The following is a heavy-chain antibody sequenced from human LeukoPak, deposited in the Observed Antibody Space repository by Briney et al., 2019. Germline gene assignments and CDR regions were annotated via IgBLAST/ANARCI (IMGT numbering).Heavy chain of an antibody. CDR3: SLARSEYHYGMDV. CDR1: GDSVSSISVA. V-gene: IGHV6-1*01. CDR2: TYYRSKWYY. Sequence: SQTLSLTCAISGDSVSSISVAWNWIRQSPSRGLEWLGRTYYRSKWYYEYAVSVKSRINISPDTSKNRSSLQLTSVTPEDTAVYYCSLARSEYHYGMDVWGQGTTVTVSS. J-gene: IGHJ6*02.